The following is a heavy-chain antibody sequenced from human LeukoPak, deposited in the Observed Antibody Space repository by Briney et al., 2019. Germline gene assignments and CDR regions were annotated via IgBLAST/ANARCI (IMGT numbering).Heavy chain of an antibody. Sequence: GSSVKVSCKASGGTFSSYAISWVRQAPGQGLEWMGGMIPIFGTANYAQKFQGRVTITTDESTSTAYMELSSLRSEDTAVYYCASNRLFGSPMVHYYYYMDVWGKGTTVTVSS. CDR2: MIPIFGTA. J-gene: IGHJ6*03. V-gene: IGHV1-69*05. CDR1: GGTFSSYA. CDR3: ASNRLFGSPMVHYYYYMDV. D-gene: IGHD1-26*01.